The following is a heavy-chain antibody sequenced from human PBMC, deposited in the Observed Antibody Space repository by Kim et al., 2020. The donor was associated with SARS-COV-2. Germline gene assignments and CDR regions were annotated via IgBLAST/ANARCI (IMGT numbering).Heavy chain of an antibody. CDR1: GFTFSDYY. V-gene: IGHV3-11*01. D-gene: IGHD3-22*01. CDR2: ISSSGSTI. Sequence: GGSLRLSCAAPGFTFSDYYMSWIRQAPGKGLEWVSYISSSGSTIYYADSVKGRFTISRDNAKNSLYLQMNSLRAEDTAVYYCARAYYDSSGFLDVVYYFDYWGQGTLVTVSS. J-gene: IGHJ4*02. CDR3: ARAYYDSSGFLDVVYYFDY.